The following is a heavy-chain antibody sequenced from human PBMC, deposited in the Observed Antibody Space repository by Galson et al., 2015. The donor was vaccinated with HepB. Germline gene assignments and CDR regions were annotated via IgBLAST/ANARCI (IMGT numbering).Heavy chain of an antibody. CDR3: ARGRRTGVGATKGWFDP. CDR2: INPNSGGT. Sequence: SVKVSCKASGYTFTGYYMHWVRQAPGQGLEWMGWINPNSGGTNYAQKFQGRVTMTRDTSISTAYMELSRLRSDDTAVYYCARGRRTGVGATKGWFDPWGQGTLVTVSS. J-gene: IGHJ5*02. V-gene: IGHV1-2*02. D-gene: IGHD1-26*01. CDR1: GYTFTGYY.